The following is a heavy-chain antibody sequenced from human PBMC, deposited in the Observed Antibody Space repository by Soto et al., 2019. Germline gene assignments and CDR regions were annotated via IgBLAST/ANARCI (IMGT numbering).Heavy chain of an antibody. CDR1: GGTFSSYA. V-gene: IGHV1-69*13. J-gene: IGHJ3*02. D-gene: IGHD3-9*01. CDR3: ARDQNDILTGSDAFDI. Sequence: ASVKVSCKASGGTFSSYAISWVRQAPGQGLEWMGGIVPIFGTANYAQKFQGRVTITADESTSTAYMELSSLRSEDTAVYYCARDQNDILTGSDAFDIWGQGTMVTVSS. CDR2: IVPIFGTA.